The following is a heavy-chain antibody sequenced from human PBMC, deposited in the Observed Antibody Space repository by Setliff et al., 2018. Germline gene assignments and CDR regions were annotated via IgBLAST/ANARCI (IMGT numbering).Heavy chain of an antibody. J-gene: IGHJ5*01. CDR2: VYTNGGS. D-gene: IGHD3-3*01. CDR3: ARERQGGFLEWSPFDS. CDR1: GGSISSGSYY. V-gene: IGHV4-61*02. Sequence: LSLTCTVSGGSISSGSYYWSWIRHPAGKGLEWIGRVYTNGGSDYNPFLKSRVSISLDTSKNQFSLKLISVTAADTAVYYCARERQGGFLEWSPFDSWGQGVVVTVS.